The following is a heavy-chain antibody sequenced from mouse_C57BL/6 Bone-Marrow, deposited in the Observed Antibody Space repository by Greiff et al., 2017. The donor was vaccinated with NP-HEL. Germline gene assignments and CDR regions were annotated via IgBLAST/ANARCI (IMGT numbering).Heavy chain of an antibody. CDR2: IYPGSGST. J-gene: IGHJ4*01. CDR1: GYTFTSYW. V-gene: IGHV1-55*01. CDR3: ALLPLYAMDY. D-gene: IGHD2-10*01. Sequence: QVHVKQPGAELVKPGASVKMSCKASGYTFTSYWITWVKQRPGQGLEWIGDIYPGSGSTNYNEKFKSKATLTVDTSSSTAYMQLSSLTSEDSAVYYCALLPLYAMDYWGQGTSVTVSS.